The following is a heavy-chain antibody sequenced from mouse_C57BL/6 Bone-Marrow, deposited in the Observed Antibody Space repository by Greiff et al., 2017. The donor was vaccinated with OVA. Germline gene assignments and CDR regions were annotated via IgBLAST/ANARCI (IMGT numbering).Heavy chain of an antibody. D-gene: IGHD1-1*01. Sequence: DVMLVESGEGLVKPGGSLKLSCAASGFTFSSYAMSWVRQTPEKRLEWVANISRGGDYSYYADTVKGGFTISRDNSRHTLYLQMSSLKSEDTSLYYCTSSSTAWFAYWGQGTLVTVSA. CDR1: GFTFSSYA. V-gene: IGHV5-9-1*02. CDR3: TSSSTAWFAY. CDR2: ISRGGDYS. J-gene: IGHJ3*01.